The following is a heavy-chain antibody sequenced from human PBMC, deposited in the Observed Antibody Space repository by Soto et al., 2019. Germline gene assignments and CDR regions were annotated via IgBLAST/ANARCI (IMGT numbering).Heavy chain of an antibody. Sequence: ASVNVSFKSSGSTFTGYYMHWVRQAPGQGLECMGWINPNSGGTNYAQKSQGRVTMTRDTSISTAYMELSRLRSDDTAVYYCARAEGVPAADFNWFDPWGQGTLVTVSA. V-gene: IGHV1-2*02. J-gene: IGHJ5*02. CDR1: GSTFTGYY. CDR2: INPNSGGT. CDR3: ARAEGVPAADFNWFDP. D-gene: IGHD2-2*01.